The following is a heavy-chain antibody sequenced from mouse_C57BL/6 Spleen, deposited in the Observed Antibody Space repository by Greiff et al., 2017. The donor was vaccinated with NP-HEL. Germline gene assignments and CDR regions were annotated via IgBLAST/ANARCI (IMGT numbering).Heavy chain of an antibody. CDR1: GYTFTSYW. CDR3: AKNWDVPY. Sequence: VQLQQSGAELVRPGTSVKLSCKASGYTFTSYWMHWVKQRPGQGLEWIGVIDPSASYTNYNQKFKGKATLTVDTSSSTAYMQLSSLTSEDSAVYYCAKNWDVPYWGQGTLVTVSA. J-gene: IGHJ3*01. CDR2: IDPSASYT. D-gene: IGHD4-1*01. V-gene: IGHV1-59*01.